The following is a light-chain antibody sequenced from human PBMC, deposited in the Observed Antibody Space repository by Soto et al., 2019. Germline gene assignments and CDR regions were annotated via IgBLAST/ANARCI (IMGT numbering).Light chain of an antibody. V-gene: IGKV3-15*01. CDR2: GAS. CDR1: QSVSSY. CDR3: QQYNNWPPFT. J-gene: IGKJ5*01. Sequence: EIVMTQSPVTLSVSPGERATLSCRASQSVSSYLAWYQQKPGQAPRLLIYGASTRATGIPARFSGSGSGTEFTLTISSLQSEDFAVYYCQQYNNWPPFTFGQGTRLDIK.